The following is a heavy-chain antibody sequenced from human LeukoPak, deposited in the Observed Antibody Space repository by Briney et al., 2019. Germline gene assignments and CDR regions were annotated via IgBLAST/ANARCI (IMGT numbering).Heavy chain of an antibody. CDR1: GGSVSSGSYY. V-gene: IGHV4-61*01. Sequence: PSETLSLTCTVSGGSVSSGSYYWSWIRQPPGKGLEWIGYMYYSGSTNYNPSLKSRVTISVDTSKNQFSLKLSSGTAADTAVYYCARALRYGHVNYWGQGTLVTVSS. D-gene: IGHD1-14*01. CDR3: ARALRYGHVNY. J-gene: IGHJ4*02. CDR2: MYYSGST.